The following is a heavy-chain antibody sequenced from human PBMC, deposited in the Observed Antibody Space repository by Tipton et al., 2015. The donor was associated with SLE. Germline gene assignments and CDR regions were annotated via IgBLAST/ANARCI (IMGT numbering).Heavy chain of an antibody. CDR2: ITTDGSST. CDR1: GFSFSRNW. D-gene: IGHD2-8*01. Sequence: VQLVQSGGGLIQPGGSLRLSCAASGFSFSRNWLHWVRQAPGKGLVWVSRITTDGSSTTYADSVKGRFTISRDNAKNTLFLQMNSLRAEDTAVYYCATTRRGVVLMVYPIEYFNNGGQGTLVTVSS. J-gene: IGHJ4*02. V-gene: IGHV3-74*02. CDR3: ATTRRGVVLMVYPIEYFNN.